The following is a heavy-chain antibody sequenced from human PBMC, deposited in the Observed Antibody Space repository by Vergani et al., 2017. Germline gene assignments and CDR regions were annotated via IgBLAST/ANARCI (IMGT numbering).Heavy chain of an antibody. CDR1: GFTFSSYS. CDR3: AKEIYYDTETDAFDI. Sequence: EVQLVESGGGLVQPGGSLRLSCAASGFTFSSYSMNWVRQAPGKGLEWVSYISSSSSTIYYADSVKGRFTISRDNAKNSLYLQMNSLRAEDTALYYCAKEIYYDTETDAFDIWGQGTMVTVSS. CDR2: ISSSSSTI. V-gene: IGHV3-48*04. J-gene: IGHJ3*02. D-gene: IGHD3-22*01.